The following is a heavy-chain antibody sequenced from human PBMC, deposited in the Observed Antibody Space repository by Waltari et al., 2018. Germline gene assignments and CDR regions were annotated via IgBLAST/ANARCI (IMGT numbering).Heavy chain of an antibody. CDR3: ARDLGRGYSYGQGDY. CDR2: SIPILGIA. J-gene: IGHJ4*02. Sequence: QVQLVQSGAEVKKPGSSVKVSCKASGGTFSSYAISWVRQAPGQGLEWMGGSIPILGIANYAQKFQGRVTITADKSTSTAYMELSSLRSEDTAVYYCARDLGRGYSYGQGDYWGQGTLVTVSS. D-gene: IGHD5-18*01. CDR1: GGTFSSYA. V-gene: IGHV1-69*10.